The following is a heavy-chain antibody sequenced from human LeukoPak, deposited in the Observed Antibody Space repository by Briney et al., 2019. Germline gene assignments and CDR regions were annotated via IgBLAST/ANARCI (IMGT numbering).Heavy chain of an antibody. V-gene: IGHV1-2*02. D-gene: IGHD3-22*01. CDR1: GGTFSSYA. J-gene: IGHJ6*02. CDR2: INPNSGGT. CDR3: ARDYYYDSSGYYSLSFYYYYYGMDV. Sequence: ASVKVSCKASGGTFSSYAISWVRQAPGQGLEWMGWINPNSGGTNYAQKFQGRVTMTRDTSISTAYMELSRLRSDDTAVYYCARDYYYDSSGYYSLSFYYYYYGMDVWGQGTTVTVSS.